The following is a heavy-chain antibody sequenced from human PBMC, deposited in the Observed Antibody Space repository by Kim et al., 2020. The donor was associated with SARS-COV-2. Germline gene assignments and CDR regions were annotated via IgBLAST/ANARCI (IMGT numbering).Heavy chain of an antibody. CDR1: GFTFSMYC. CDR3: ATCNGGLCYPPDDGFDI. J-gene: IGHJ3*02. Sequence: GGSLRLSCAASGFTFSMYCMSWVRQAPGKGPEWVATIRQDGTDKFYVDSVEGRFTISRDNAKNSLYLEMNNLRADDTALYYCATCNGGLCYPPDDGFDIWGQGTMVSVSS. CDR2: IRQDGTDK. D-gene: IGHD2-15*01. V-gene: IGHV3-7*01.